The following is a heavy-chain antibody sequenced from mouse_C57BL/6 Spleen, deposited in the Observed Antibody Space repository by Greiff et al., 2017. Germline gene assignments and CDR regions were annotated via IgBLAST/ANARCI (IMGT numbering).Heavy chain of an antibody. CDR3: ARYYGNSFAY. CDR1: GYTFTSYW. J-gene: IGHJ3*01. V-gene: IGHV1-59*01. D-gene: IGHD2-1*01. Sequence: VQLQQPGAELVRPGTSVKLSCKASGYTFTSYWMHWVKQRPGQGLEWIGVIDPSDSYTNYNQKFKGKATLTVDPSSSTAYMQLSSLTSEDSAVYYCARYYGNSFAYWGQGTLVTVSA. CDR2: IDPSDSYT.